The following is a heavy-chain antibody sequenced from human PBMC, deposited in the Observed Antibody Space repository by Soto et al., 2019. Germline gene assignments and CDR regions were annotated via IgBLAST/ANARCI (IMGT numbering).Heavy chain of an antibody. Sequence: ASVKVSFKASGYTFTNYYIHWVRQAPGQGLEWMGIINPSGGSTTYAQKFQGRVTMTRDTSTSTVYVELSSLRSEDTAVYYCARFLDYYDSSGPNDYWGQGTLVTVSS. CDR1: GYTFTNYY. CDR3: ARFLDYYDSSGPNDY. CDR2: INPSGGST. D-gene: IGHD3-22*01. V-gene: IGHV1-46*01. J-gene: IGHJ4*02.